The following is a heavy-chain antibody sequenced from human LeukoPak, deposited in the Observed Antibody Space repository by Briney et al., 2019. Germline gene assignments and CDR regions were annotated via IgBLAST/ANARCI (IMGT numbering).Heavy chain of an antibody. CDR3: ASGRHWMTLPEN. J-gene: IGHJ1*01. Sequence: ASVKVSCKASGYTLTRYQLHWVRQAPGQGLEWMGIINPSSGYTSYAQKFQGRVTMTRDTSTITVYMELSSLRSEDTAVYYCASGRHWMTLPENWGQGTLVTVSS. V-gene: IGHV1-46*01. D-gene: IGHD1-1*01. CDR2: INPSSGYT. CDR1: GYTLTRYQ.